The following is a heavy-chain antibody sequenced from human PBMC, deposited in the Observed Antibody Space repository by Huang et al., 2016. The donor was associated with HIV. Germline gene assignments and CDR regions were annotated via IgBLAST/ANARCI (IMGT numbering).Heavy chain of an antibody. V-gene: IGHV3-53*01. CDR1: GFTVSTNY. CDR2: IYGGGTT. Sequence: EVQLVESGGGLIQPGGSLRLSCAASGFTVSTNYMTWVRQAPGKGMDWVALIYGGGTTYYADSVKGRFTISRDDSENTPYLHMTSLRAGDTAVYYCAKEGDTGAALGYWGQGTLVTVS. D-gene: IGHD2-8*02. J-gene: IGHJ4*02. CDR3: AKEGDTGAALGY.